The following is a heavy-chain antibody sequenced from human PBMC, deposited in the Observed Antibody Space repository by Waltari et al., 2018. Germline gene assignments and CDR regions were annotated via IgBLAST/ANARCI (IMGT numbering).Heavy chain of an antibody. CDR1: GFTFSSYA. V-gene: IGHV3-23*03. Sequence: EVQLLESGGGLVQPGGSLRLSCAASGFTFSSYAMSWVRQAPGKGLEWVSVIYSGGSTYYADSVKGRFTISRDNSKNTLYLQMNSLRAEDTAVYYCAKVRGQLYYFDYWGQGTLVTVSS. CDR2: IYSGGST. CDR3: AKVRGQLYYFDY. D-gene: IGHD1-1*01. J-gene: IGHJ4*02.